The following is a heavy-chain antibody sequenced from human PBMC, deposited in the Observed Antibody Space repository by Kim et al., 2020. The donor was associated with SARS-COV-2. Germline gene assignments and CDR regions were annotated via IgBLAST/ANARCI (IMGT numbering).Heavy chain of an antibody. D-gene: IGHD3-22*01. CDR3: AREGDSSGYYHY. J-gene: IGHJ4*02. V-gene: IGHV3-74*01. CDR2: INSDGSST. Sequence: GGSLRLSCAASGFTFSSYWMHWVRQAPGKGLVWVSRINSDGSSTSYADSVKGRFTISRDNAKNTLYLQMNSLRAEDTAVYYCAREGDSSGYYHYWGQGTLVTVSS. CDR1: GFTFSSYW.